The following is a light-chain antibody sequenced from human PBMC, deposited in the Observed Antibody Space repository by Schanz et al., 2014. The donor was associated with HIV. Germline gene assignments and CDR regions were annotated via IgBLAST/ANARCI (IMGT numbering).Light chain of an antibody. J-gene: IGLJ3*02. CDR1: SSNIGAGYD. Sequence: QSVLTQPPSLSGAPGQRISLSCNGSSSNIGAGYDVHWYQHFPGTAPRLLIFDNDNRPSGVPDRFSGSKSGTSASLAITGLQAEDEADYYCSSYGGGDTLLFGGGTKLTVL. V-gene: IGLV1-40*01. CDR2: DND. CDR3: SSYGGGDTLL.